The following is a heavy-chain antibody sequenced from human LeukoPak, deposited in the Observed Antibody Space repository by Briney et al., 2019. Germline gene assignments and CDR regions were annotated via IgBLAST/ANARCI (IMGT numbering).Heavy chain of an antibody. Sequence: SETLSLTCTVSGDSFSSVDYYWGWIRQPPGKGLEWIGNIYYSGSTYYNPSLKSRVTISLDTSKNQFSLKLSSVTAADTAVYYCVRDLRNWNYFDYWGHGILVTVSS. CDR2: IYYSGST. V-gene: IGHV4-39*07. CDR3: VRDLRNWNYFDY. CDR1: GDSFSSVDYY. J-gene: IGHJ4*01. D-gene: IGHD1-20*01.